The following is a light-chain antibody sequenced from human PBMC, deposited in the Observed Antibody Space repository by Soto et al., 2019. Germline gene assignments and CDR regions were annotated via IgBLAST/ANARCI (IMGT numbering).Light chain of an antibody. J-gene: IGKJ4*01. CDR1: QSISNN. CDR3: QQYNNWPLT. CDR2: GAS. Sequence: ETVMTQSPATLSVSPGERATLSCRASQSISNNLAWYQQKPGQAPRLLIYGASTRATGIPGRFSGSGSGTEFTIIISSLQSEDFALYYCQQYNNWPLTFGGGTKVEIK. V-gene: IGKV3-15*01.